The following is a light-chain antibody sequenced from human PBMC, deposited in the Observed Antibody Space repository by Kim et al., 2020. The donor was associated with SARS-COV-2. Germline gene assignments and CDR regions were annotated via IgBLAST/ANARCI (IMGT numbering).Light chain of an antibody. Sequence: QGERATLACRASQSVSSSYLAWYQQKPGQAPRLLIYGASSRATGIPDRFSGSGSGTDFTLTINRLEPEDFAVYYCQQYGSSPPYSFGQGTKLEI. J-gene: IGKJ2*03. V-gene: IGKV3-20*01. CDR1: QSVSSSY. CDR3: QQYGSSPPYS. CDR2: GAS.